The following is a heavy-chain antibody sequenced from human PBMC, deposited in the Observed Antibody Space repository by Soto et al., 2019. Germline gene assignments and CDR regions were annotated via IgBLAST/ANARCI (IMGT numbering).Heavy chain of an antibody. CDR1: GGTFSSYS. Sequence: QVQLVQSGAEVKKPGSSVKVSCKASGGTFSSYSINWVRQAPGQGLEWMGEIIPIFGTANYAQKFQGRVTMTADESTSTAYMELSSVRSEDTAGYYCARDGGRHSGGIDYWGQGTLVTVS. CDR3: ARDGGRHSGGIDY. V-gene: IGHV1-69*01. CDR2: IIPIFGTA. D-gene: IGHD1-26*01. J-gene: IGHJ4*02.